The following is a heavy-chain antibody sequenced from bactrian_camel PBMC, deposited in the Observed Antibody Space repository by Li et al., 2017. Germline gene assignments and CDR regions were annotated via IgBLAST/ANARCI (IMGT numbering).Heavy chain of an antibody. J-gene: IGHJ6*01. Sequence: HVQLVESGGGSVQAGGSLRLSCTVSGYRLSSNYCMGWFRQAPGKEREGLAALGFDVGAVYGDSVKGRFTISADNAKNTLYLQMNSLKPEDTAMYYCAAEEALRCPDKFGYWGQGTQVTVS. CDR3: AAEEALRCPDKFGY. V-gene: IGHV3S1*01. CDR2: LGFDVGA. D-gene: IGHD5*01. CDR1: GYRLSSNYC.